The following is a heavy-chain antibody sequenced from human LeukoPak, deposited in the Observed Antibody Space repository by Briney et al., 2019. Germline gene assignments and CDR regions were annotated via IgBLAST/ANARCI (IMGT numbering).Heavy chain of an antibody. D-gene: IGHD2-21*01. Sequence: GGSLRLSCAASGFTFSSYAMSWVRQAPGKGLEWVSGISGNGGSTYYADSVKGRFTISRDNSKNTLYLQMSSLRAEDAAVYFCAKAPVTSCRGAYCYPFDSWGQGTLVTVSS. CDR2: ISGNGGST. J-gene: IGHJ4*02. CDR3: AKAPVTSCRGAYCYPFDS. CDR1: GFTFSSYA. V-gene: IGHV3-23*01.